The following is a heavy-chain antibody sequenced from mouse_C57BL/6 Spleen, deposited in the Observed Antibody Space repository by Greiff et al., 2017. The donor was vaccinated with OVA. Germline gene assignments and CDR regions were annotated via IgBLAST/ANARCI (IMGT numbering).Heavy chain of an antibody. D-gene: IGHD2-4*01. J-gene: IGHJ3*01. CDR2: ISSGGDYI. CDR3: TGDYDGFLAY. Sequence: EVHLVESGEGLVKPGGSLKLSYAASGFTFSSYAMSWVRQTPEKRLEWVAYISSGGDYIYYADTVKGRFTISRDNARNTLYLQMSSLKSEDTAMYYCTGDYDGFLAYWGQGTLVTVSA. CDR1: GFTFSSYA. V-gene: IGHV5-9-1*02.